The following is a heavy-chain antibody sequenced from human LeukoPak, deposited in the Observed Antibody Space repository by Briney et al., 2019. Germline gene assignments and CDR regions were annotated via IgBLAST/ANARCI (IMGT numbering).Heavy chain of an antibody. CDR2: INPSGGST. Sequence: ASVKASCKASGYTFTSYYMHWVRQAPGQGLEWMGIINPSGGSTSYAQKFQGRVTMTRDTSTSTVYMELSSLRSEDTAVYYCARVGYYDSSGYYPSIRYYGMDVWGQGTTVTVSS. CDR1: GYTFTSYY. V-gene: IGHV1-46*01. CDR3: ARVGYYDSSGYYPSIRYYGMDV. J-gene: IGHJ6*02. D-gene: IGHD3-22*01.